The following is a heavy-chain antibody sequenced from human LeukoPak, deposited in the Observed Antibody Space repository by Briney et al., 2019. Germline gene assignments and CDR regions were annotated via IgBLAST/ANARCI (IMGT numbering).Heavy chain of an antibody. CDR2: IIPILGIA. Sequence: GASVKVSCKASGGTFSSYAISWVRQAPGQGLEWMGRIIPILGIANHAQKFQGRVTITADKSTSTAYMELSSLRSEDTAVYYCARAPSIAVAGRDWGQGTLVTVSS. V-gene: IGHV1-69*04. CDR3: ARAPSIAVAGRD. CDR1: GGTFSSYA. J-gene: IGHJ4*02. D-gene: IGHD6-19*01.